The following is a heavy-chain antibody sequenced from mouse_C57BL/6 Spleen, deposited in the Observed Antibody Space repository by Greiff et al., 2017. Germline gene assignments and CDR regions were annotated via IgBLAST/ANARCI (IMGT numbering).Heavy chain of an antibody. J-gene: IGHJ3*01. CDR3: ARDYGSLAY. D-gene: IGHD1-1*01. Sequence: EVQLVESGGGLVKPGGSLKLSCAASGFTFSDYGMHWVRQAPETGLEWVAYISSGSSTIYYADTVKGRFTISRDNAKNTLFLQMTSLRSEDTAMYYCARDYGSLAYWGQGTLVTVSA. CDR1: GFTFSDYG. CDR2: ISSGSSTI. V-gene: IGHV5-17*01.